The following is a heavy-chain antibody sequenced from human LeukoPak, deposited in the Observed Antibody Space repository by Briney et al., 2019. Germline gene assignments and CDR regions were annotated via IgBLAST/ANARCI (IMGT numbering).Heavy chain of an antibody. Sequence: GGSLRPSCAASGFTFSSYAMSWVRQAPGKGLEWVSAISGSGGSTYYADSVKGRFTISRDNSKNTLYLQMNSLRAEDTAVYYCAKDGPVLNYDSSGYYHDYWGQGTLVTVSS. V-gene: IGHV3-23*01. CDR3: AKDGPVLNYDSSGYYHDY. J-gene: IGHJ4*02. CDR2: ISGSGGST. CDR1: GFTFSSYA. D-gene: IGHD3-22*01.